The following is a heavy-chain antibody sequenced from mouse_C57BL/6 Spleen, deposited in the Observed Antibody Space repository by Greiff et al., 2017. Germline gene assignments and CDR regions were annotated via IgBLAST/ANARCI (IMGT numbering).Heavy chain of an antibody. Sequence: VQLKQSGTVLVRPGASVKMSCKTSGYTFTSYWMHWVKQRPGQGLEWIGAIYPGNSDTSYNQKFKGKAKVTAVTSASTAYMELSSLTTEDSAVYYRTRFITTGRTLYYALDYWGQGTSVTGSS. CDR3: TRFITTGRTLYYALDY. V-gene: IGHV1-5*01. D-gene: IGHD1-1*01. J-gene: IGHJ4*01. CDR1: GYTFTSYW. CDR2: IYPGNSDT.